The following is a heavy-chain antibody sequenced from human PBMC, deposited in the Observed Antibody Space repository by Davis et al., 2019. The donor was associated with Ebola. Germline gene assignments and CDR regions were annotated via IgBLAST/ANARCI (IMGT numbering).Heavy chain of an antibody. J-gene: IGHJ4*02. CDR3: ATSIAVAGGDY. CDR2: INPNSGGT. V-gene: IGHV1-2*02. CDR1: GYTFTSYY. D-gene: IGHD6-19*01. Sequence: ASVKVSCKASGYTFTSYYMHWVRQAPGQGLEWMGWINPNSGGTNYAQKFQGRVTMTRNTSISTAYMELSSLRSEDTAVYYCATSIAVAGGDYWGQGTLVTVSS.